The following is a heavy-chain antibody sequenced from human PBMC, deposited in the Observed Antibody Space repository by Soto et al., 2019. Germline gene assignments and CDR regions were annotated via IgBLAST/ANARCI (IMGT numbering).Heavy chain of an antibody. V-gene: IGHV3-13*01. D-gene: IGHD2-2*03. CDR3: ARDGYSEGMDV. CDR1: GFRFSYYD. J-gene: IGHJ6*02. Sequence: EVQLLESGGGLVQRGGSLRLSCAASGFRFSYYDMHWVRQSKGKGLEWVAAMGTTDDTYYADSVKGRFIISRENDKDSLYLQMDRLRGGDTAVYFCARDGYSEGMDVWGQGTTVTVSS. CDR2: MGTTDDT.